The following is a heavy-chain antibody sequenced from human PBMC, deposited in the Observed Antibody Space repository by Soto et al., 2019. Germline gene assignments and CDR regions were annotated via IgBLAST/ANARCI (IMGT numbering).Heavy chain of an antibody. CDR3: ATLESGMDYDILTGYPPPLDY. V-gene: IGHV5-51*01. J-gene: IGHJ4*02. Sequence: VESPRISCQVSGYSFTSYWIGWVREKPGKGLEWMGIIYPGDSDTRYSPSFQGQVTISADKSISTAYLQWSSLKASDTAMYYCATLESGMDYDILTGYPPPLDYWGQGTLVTVSS. D-gene: IGHD3-9*01. CDR2: IYPGDSDT. CDR1: GYSFTSYW.